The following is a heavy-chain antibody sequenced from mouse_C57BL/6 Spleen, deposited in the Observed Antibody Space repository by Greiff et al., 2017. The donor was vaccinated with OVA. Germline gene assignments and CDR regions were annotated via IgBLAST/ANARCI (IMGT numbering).Heavy chain of an antibody. CDR2: IDPSDSET. CDR3: ARPEDYYGSSSWFAY. J-gene: IGHJ3*01. Sequence: QVQLQQPGAELVRPGSSVKLSCKASGYTFTSYWMHWVKQRPIQGLEWIGNIDPSDSETHYNQKFKDKATLTVDKSSSTAYMQLSSLTSEDSAVYYYARPEDYYGSSSWFAYWGQGTLVTVSA. CDR1: GYTFTSYW. D-gene: IGHD1-1*01. V-gene: IGHV1-52*01.